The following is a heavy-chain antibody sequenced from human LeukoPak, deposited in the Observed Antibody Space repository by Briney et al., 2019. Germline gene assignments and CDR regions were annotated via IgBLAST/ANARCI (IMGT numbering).Heavy chain of an antibody. CDR1: GFTFSSYG. D-gene: IGHD6-6*01. J-gene: IGHJ4*02. V-gene: IGHV3-48*04. CDR2: ISSGRPTI. Sequence: GGSLRLSCAASGFTFSSYGMNWVRQAPGAGLQWVSYISSGRPTINYADSVRGRFTVSRDNAKSSLYLQMNNLRVEDTAVYYCARGGAARPDYWGQGTLVTVSS. CDR3: ARGGAARPDY.